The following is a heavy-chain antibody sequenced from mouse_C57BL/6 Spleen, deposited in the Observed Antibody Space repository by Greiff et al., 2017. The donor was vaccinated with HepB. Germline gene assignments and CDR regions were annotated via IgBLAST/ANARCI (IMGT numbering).Heavy chain of an antibody. J-gene: IGHJ3*01. CDR1: GYAFTNYL. CDR3: ARSDGYYVAY. D-gene: IGHD2-3*01. V-gene: IGHV1-54*01. CDR2: INPGSGGT. Sequence: QVQLQQSGAELVRPGTSVKVSCKASGYAFTNYLIEWVKQRPGQGLEWIGVINPGSGGTNYNEKFKGKATLTADKSSSTAYMQLSSLTSEDSAVYFCARSDGYYVAYWGQGPLVTVSA.